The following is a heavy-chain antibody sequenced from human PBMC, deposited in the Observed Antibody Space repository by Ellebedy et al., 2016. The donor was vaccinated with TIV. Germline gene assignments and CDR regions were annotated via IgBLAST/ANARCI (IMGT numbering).Heavy chain of an antibody. CDR2: IYHNGST. CDR3: ARGDVVVVTAIRDYYYYGMDV. Sequence: SETLSLTXAVSGGSISSSNWWSWVRQPPGKGLEWIGEIYHNGSTNYNPSLKSRVTISVDKSKNQFSLKLSSVTAADTAVYYCARGDVVVVTAIRDYYYYGMDVWGQGTTVTVSS. V-gene: IGHV4-4*02. CDR1: GGSISSSNW. J-gene: IGHJ6*02. D-gene: IGHD2-21*02.